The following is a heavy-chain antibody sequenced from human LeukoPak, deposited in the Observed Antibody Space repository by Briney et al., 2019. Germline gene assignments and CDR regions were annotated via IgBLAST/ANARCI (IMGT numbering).Heavy chain of an antibody. J-gene: IGHJ3*02. V-gene: IGHV3-48*04. CDR3: ARAKVDYGDAFDI. D-gene: IGHD4-17*01. Sequence: PGGSLRPSCEASGFTFSSYAMNWVRQAPGKGLEWVSYISGSASTIYYADSVKGRFTISRDNAKNSLYLQMNSLRAEDTAVYYCARAKVDYGDAFDIWGQGTMVTVSS. CDR1: GFTFSSYA. CDR2: ISGSASTI.